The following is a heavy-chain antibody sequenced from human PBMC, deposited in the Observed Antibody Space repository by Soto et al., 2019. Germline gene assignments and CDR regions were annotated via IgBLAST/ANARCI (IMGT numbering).Heavy chain of an antibody. CDR2: INPNSGGT. Sequence: GPSVKVSCKASGYTFTGYYMHWVRQAPGQGLEWMGWINPNSGGTNYAQKFQGRVTMTRDTSISTAYMELSRLRSDDTAVYYCARELVQGHYYGMDVWGQGTTDTVSS. CDR1: GYTFTGYY. V-gene: IGHV1-2*02. CDR3: ARELVQGHYYGMDV. J-gene: IGHJ6*02.